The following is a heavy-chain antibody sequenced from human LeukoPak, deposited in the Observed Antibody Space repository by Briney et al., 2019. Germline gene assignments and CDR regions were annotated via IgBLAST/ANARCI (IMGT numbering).Heavy chain of an antibody. Sequence: PGGSLRLSCTASGFTFNSYTISWVREAPGKGLEWVSSISGSGNYKYLAASVKGRFTISRDDAQNSVYLRMNSLKDEDTAVYYCARSRTSSPYDKNLNFWGQGTLVIVSS. CDR3: ARSRTSSPYDKNLNF. D-gene: IGHD1-14*01. V-gene: IGHV3-21*01. J-gene: IGHJ4*02. CDR2: ISGSGNYK. CDR1: GFTFNSYT.